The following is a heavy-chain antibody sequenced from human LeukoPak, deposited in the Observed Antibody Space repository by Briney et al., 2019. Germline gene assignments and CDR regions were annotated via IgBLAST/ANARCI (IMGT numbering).Heavy chain of an antibody. Sequence: ASETLSLTCTVSGGSISSSSYYWGWIRQPPGKGLEWIGSIYHSGSTYYNPSLKSPVTISVDTSKNQFSLKLSSVTAADTAVYYCARHGGYCSSTSCYAHGAFDIWGQGTMVTVSS. CDR3: ARHGGYCSSTSCYAHGAFDI. CDR1: GGSISSSSYY. V-gene: IGHV4-39*01. CDR2: IYHSGST. J-gene: IGHJ3*02. D-gene: IGHD2-2*01.